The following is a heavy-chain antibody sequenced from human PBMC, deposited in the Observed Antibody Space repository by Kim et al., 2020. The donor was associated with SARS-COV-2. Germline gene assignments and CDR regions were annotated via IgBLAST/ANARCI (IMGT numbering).Heavy chain of an antibody. CDR2: INTNTGNP. D-gene: IGHD6-19*01. CDR3: ARGTAVAGTDWFDP. Sequence: ASVKVSCKASGYTFTTYAMNWVRQAPGQGLEWMGWINTNTGNPTYAQGFRGRFVFSLDPSVSTAYLQITSLQAEDTAVYYCARGTAVAGTDWFDPWGQGTLVTVSS. CDR1: GYTFTTYA. V-gene: IGHV7-4-1*02. J-gene: IGHJ5*02.